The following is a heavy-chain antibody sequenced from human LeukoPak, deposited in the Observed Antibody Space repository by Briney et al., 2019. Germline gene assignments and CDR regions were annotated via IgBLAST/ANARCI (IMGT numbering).Heavy chain of an antibody. D-gene: IGHD3-3*01. V-gene: IGHV1-18*01. CDR1: GYTFTSYG. J-gene: IGHJ4*02. CDR3: ARDMHTTIFGVVIRPFDY. CDR2: INAYNGNT. Sequence: ASVKVSCKASGYTFTSYGISWVRQAPGQGLEWMGWINAYNGNTNYAQKLQGRVTMTTDTSTSTAYMELRSLRSDDTAVYYCARDMHTTIFGVVIRPFDYWGQGTLVTVSS.